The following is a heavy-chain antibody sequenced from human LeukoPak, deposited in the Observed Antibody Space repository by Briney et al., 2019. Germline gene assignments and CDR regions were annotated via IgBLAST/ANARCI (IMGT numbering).Heavy chain of an antibody. J-gene: IGHJ4*02. V-gene: IGHV4-39*07. D-gene: IGHD6-19*01. Sequence: PSETLSLTCTVSGGSIRSDYYWGWIRQPPGKGLEFIGSMFYGGSTYYNPSLKSRVTISVDTSKNQFSLKLSSVTAADTAIYYCARDGRAGSLFAYWGQGTLVTVSS. CDR1: GGSIRSDYY. CDR2: MFYGGST. CDR3: ARDGRAGSLFAY.